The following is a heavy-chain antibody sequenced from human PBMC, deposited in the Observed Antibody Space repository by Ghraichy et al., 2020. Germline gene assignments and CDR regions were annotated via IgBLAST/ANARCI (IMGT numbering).Heavy chain of an antibody. Sequence: GGSLRLSCAASGFTFSSYGMHWVRQAPGKGLEWVAVISYDGSNKYYADSVKGRFTISRDNSKNTLYLQMNSLRAEDTAVYYCAKDLNDFWSGYYSPHYYYYGMDVLGQGTTVTVSS. V-gene: IGHV3-30*18. D-gene: IGHD3-3*01. J-gene: IGHJ6*02. CDR2: ISYDGSNK. CDR3: AKDLNDFWSGYYSPHYYYYGMDV. CDR1: GFTFSSYG.